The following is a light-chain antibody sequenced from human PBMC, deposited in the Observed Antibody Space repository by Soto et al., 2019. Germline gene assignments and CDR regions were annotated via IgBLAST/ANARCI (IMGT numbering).Light chain of an antibody. Sequence: EIVLAQSPATLSLSPGETATLSCRASQSISSTYLVWYQQKPGQAPRLLIYGASNRATGIPDRFSGSGSGTDFTLAISRVEPEDFAVYYCQQYGTSLITFGQGTRLEIK. J-gene: IGKJ5*01. CDR3: QQYGTSLIT. V-gene: IGKV3-20*01. CDR1: QSISSTY. CDR2: GAS.